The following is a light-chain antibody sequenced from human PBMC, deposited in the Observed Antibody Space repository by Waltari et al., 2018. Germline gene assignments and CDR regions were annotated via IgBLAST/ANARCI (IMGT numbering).Light chain of an antibody. V-gene: IGLV2-14*01. Sequence: QSALTQPASVSGSTGQSLTISCTRTSSAIGAYKYVPWYQQYPDKAPKLIIYEVSNRPSGVSNRFSGSKSGNTASLSISGLQAEDESDYYCSSFTSTNTLLFGGGTKLTVL. CDR3: SSFTSTNTLL. CDR1: SSAIGAYKY. J-gene: IGLJ3*02. CDR2: EVS.